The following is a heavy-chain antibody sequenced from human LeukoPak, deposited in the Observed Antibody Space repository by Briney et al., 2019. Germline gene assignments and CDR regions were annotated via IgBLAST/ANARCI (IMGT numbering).Heavy chain of an antibody. D-gene: IGHD5-24*01. CDR2: IIPIFSIA. V-gene: IGHV1-69*04. CDR1: GGTFSSYA. CDR3: ARASRDGYNFDY. Sequence: SVKVSCKASGGTFSSYAISWVRQAPGQGLEWMGRIIPIFSIANHAQKFQGRVTMTRDTSTSTVYMELSSLRSEDTAVYYCARASRDGYNFDYWGQGTLVTVSS. J-gene: IGHJ4*02.